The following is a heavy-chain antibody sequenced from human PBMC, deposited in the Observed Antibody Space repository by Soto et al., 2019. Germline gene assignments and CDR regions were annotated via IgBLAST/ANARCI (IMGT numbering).Heavy chain of an antibody. V-gene: IGHV3-30*18. Sequence: QVQLLESGGGVVQPGRSLRLSCAASGLTFSSYGMHWVRQAPGKGLEWVAVISYDGSNKYYADSVKGRFTISRDNSKNTLYLQMNSLRAADTAVYYCAKDARELWFGELYFDYWGQGTLVTVSS. CDR3: AKDARELWFGELYFDY. J-gene: IGHJ4*02. CDR1: GLTFSSYG. D-gene: IGHD3-10*01. CDR2: ISYDGSNK.